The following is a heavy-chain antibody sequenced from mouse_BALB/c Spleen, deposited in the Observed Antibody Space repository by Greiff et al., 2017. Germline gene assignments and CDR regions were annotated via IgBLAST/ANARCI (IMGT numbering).Heavy chain of an antibody. J-gene: IGHJ3*01. CDR2: IYPSDSYT. Sequence: QVQLQQPGAELVRPGASVKLSCKASGYTFTSYWINWVKQRPGQGLEWIGNIYPSDSYTNYNQKFKDKATLTVDKSSSTAYMQLSSPTSEDSAVYYCAREHGYSFAYWGQGTLVTVSA. V-gene: IGHV1-69*02. CDR1: GYTFTSYW. CDR3: AREHGYSFAY. D-gene: IGHD2-3*01.